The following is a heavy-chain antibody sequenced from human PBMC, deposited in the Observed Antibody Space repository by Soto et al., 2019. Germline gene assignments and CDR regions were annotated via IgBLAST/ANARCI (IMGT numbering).Heavy chain of an antibody. V-gene: IGHV4-59*01. CDR2: IYYSGST. CDR1: GGSISSYY. Sequence: SETLSLTCTVSGGSISSYYWSWIRQPPEKGLEWIGYIYYSGSTNYNPSLKSRVTISVDTSKNQFSLKLSSVTAADTAVYYCASGGRSSSWYLSLFDPWGQGTLVTVSS. D-gene: IGHD6-13*01. J-gene: IGHJ5*02. CDR3: ASGGRSSSWYLSLFDP.